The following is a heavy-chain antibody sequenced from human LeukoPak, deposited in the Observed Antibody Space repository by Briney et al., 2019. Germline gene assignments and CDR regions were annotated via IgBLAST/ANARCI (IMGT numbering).Heavy chain of an antibody. V-gene: IGHV1-69*01. CDR2: IIPIFGTA. J-gene: IGHJ6*03. CDR3: ARAQLERHTYYYYMDV. D-gene: IGHD1-1*01. CDR1: GGTFGSYA. Sequence: SVKVSCKASGGTFGSYAISWVRQAPGQGLEWMGGIIPIFGTANYAQKFQGRVTITADESTNTAYMELSSLRSEDTAVYYCARAQLERHTYYYYMDVWGKGTTVTVSS.